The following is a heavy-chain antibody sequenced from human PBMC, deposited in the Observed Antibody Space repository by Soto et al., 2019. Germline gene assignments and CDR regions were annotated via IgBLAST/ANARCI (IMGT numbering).Heavy chain of an antibody. Sequence: QVQLVQSGAEVKKPGSSVKVSCTASGGTFSSYTISWVRQAPGQGLEWMGRIIPILGIANYAQKFQGRVTITADKSTSTAYMELSSLRSEDTAVYYCARDSETGYFDYWGQGTLVTVSS. CDR2: IIPILGIA. J-gene: IGHJ4*02. V-gene: IGHV1-69*08. CDR3: ARDSETGYFDY. CDR1: GGTFSSYT.